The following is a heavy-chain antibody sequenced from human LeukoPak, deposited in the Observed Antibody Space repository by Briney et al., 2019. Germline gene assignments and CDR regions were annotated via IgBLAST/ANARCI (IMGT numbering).Heavy chain of an antibody. CDR1: GFTFSSYS. Sequence: QPGGSLRLSCAASGFTFSSYSMNWVRQAPGKGLEWVSYISSSSSTIYYADSVKGRFTISRDNAKNSLYLQMNSLRAEDTAVYYCASSDNVISEGAFDIWGQGTMVTVSS. V-gene: IGHV3-48*04. CDR3: ASSDNVISEGAFDI. CDR2: ISSSSSTI. D-gene: IGHD1-1*01. J-gene: IGHJ3*02.